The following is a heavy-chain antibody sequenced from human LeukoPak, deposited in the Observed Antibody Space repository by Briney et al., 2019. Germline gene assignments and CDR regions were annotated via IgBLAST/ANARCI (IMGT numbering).Heavy chain of an antibody. J-gene: IGHJ3*02. D-gene: IGHD2-21*01. Sequence: GGSLRLSCAASGFPFSSYAMHWVRQAPGKGLEYVSAISSNGGSTYSATSVKGRFTISRDNSKNTLYLQIGSLRAQDMVVYYCARVGAQGGVDICGQGTMVTVSS. CDR3: ARVGAQGGVDI. V-gene: IGHV3-64*01. CDR1: GFPFSSYA. CDR2: ISSNGGST.